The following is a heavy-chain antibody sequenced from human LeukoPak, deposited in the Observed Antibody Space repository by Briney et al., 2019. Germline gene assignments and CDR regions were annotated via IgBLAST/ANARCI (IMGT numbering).Heavy chain of an antibody. D-gene: IGHD3-22*01. CDR3: ARDYYDSSGYLYYFDY. CDR1: GFTFSSYS. CDR2: ISSSSYI. V-gene: IGHV3-21*01. Sequence: GGSLRLSCAASGFTFSSYSMNWVRQAPGKGLEWVSSISSSSYIYYADSVKGRFTISRDNAKNPPYLQMNSLRAEDTAVYYCARDYYDSSGYLYYFDYWGQGTLVTVSS. J-gene: IGHJ4*02.